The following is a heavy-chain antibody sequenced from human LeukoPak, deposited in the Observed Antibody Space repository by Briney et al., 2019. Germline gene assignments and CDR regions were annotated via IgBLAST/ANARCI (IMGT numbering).Heavy chain of an antibody. CDR1: VNDFSDFY. CDR3: VTTSVTHTRDP. J-gene: IGHJ5*02. Sequence: ASVTVSFKASVNDFSDFYLNWVRQAPGRGLEWVGWINPHSRATHYAQRFRGRVTMEASITTAYMELNSLTSDDTAIYYCVTTSVTHTRDPWGQGTLVTVSS. V-gene: IGHV1-2*02. CDR2: INPHSRAT. D-gene: IGHD5/OR15-5a*01.